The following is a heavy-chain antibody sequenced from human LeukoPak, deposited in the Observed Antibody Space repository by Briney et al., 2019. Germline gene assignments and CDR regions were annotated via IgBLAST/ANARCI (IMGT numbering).Heavy chain of an antibody. CDR3: ARNDYYDSSGYSPNFDY. CDR1: GFTFSSYS. D-gene: IGHD3-22*01. J-gene: IGHJ4*02. V-gene: IGHV3-21*01. Sequence: GGSLRLSCAAYGFTFSSYSMNWVRQAPGKGLEWVSFISTSSSYIYYADSVKGRFTISRDNAKNSLYLEMNSLRAEDTAVYYCARNDYYDSSGYSPNFDYWGQGTLVTVSS. CDR2: ISTSSSYI.